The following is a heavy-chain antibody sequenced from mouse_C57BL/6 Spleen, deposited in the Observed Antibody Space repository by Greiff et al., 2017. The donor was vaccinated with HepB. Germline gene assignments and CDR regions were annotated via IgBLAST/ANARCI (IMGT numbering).Heavy chain of an antibody. CDR1: GYTFTSYW. CDR2: IDPSDSYT. CDR3: ARLRYYGSSYAMDY. J-gene: IGHJ4*01. V-gene: IGHV1-50*01. Sequence: QVQLQQPGAELVKPGASVKLSCKASGYTFTSYWMQWVKQRPGQGLEWIGEIDPSDSYTNYNQKFKGKATLTVDTSSSTAYMQLSSLTSEDSAVYYCARLRYYGSSYAMDYWGQGTSVTVSS. D-gene: IGHD1-1*01.